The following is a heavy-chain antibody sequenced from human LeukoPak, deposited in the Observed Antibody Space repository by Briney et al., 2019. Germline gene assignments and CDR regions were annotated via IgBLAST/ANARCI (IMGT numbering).Heavy chain of an antibody. CDR2: IESRAGGGSI. D-gene: IGHD3-16*01. CDR1: GFTFSTYW. J-gene: IGHJ4*02. V-gene: IGHV3-15*04. Sequence: GGSLRLSCEASGFTFSTYWMSWVRQAPGKGLEWVGRIESRAGGGSIYYATPVKGRFIISRDDSRNVLYVQMNSLKIEDTAVYYCTTDRKVGAIPYDYWGQGALVTVSS. CDR3: TTDRKVGAIPYDY.